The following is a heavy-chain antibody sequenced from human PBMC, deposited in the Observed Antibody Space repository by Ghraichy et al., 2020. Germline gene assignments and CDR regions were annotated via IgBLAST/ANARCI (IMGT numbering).Heavy chain of an antibody. D-gene: IGHD3-22*01. Sequence: SETLSLTCAVYGGSFSDYYWSWIRQSPGRGLEWIGEINHSGTTNYNPSLKSRVTISVDTSKNQFSLKLSSVTAADTAVYYCARGSPHYYDSSGSLSDAFEIWGQGKRVTV. CDR2: INHSGTT. CDR3: ARGSPHYYDSSGSLSDAFEI. V-gene: IGHV4-34*01. J-gene: IGHJ3*02. CDR1: GGSFSDYY.